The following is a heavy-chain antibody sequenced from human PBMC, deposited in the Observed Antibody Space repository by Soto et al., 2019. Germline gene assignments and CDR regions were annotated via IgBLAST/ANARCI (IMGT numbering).Heavy chain of an antibody. CDR1: GISITSSY. CDR2: ISDRGDI. CDR3: ARGLHWFGP. Sequence: SETLSLTWTVSGISITSSYWNWFRQSPGKGLEWIGQISDRGDINYNPPLESRVAISTDTSKNQVSLTLTAVNAADTAVYVCARGLHWFGPWGQGTLVTVSS. J-gene: IGHJ5*02. V-gene: IGHV4-59*08.